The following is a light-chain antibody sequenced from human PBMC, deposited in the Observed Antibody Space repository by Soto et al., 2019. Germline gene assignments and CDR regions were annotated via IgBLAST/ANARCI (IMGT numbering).Light chain of an antibody. CDR3: QQYYNSGT. Sequence: DIVMTQSPDSLAVSLGERATINCKSSQSILYSSNNKNYLAWYQQKPGQPHKLLIYWASTREFGVPDRFSGSGSGTDFPLTITRLQHEDVAVYYCQQYYNSGTFGQGTKVEI. V-gene: IGKV4-1*01. J-gene: IGKJ1*01. CDR2: WAS. CDR1: QSILYSSNNKNY.